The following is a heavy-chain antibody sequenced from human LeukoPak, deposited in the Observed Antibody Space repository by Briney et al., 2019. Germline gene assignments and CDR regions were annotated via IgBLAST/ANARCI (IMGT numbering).Heavy chain of an antibody. CDR3: AKNHGDYDSSGYYYTWFDP. Sequence: PSETLSLTCAVYGGSFSGYYWSRIRQPPGKGLEWIGEIIHSGSTNYNPSLKSRVTISVDTSKNQFSLKLSSVTAADTAVYYCAKNHGDYDSSGYYYTWFDPWGQGTLVTVSS. J-gene: IGHJ5*02. CDR1: GGSFSGYY. V-gene: IGHV4-34*12. CDR2: IIHSGST. D-gene: IGHD3-22*01.